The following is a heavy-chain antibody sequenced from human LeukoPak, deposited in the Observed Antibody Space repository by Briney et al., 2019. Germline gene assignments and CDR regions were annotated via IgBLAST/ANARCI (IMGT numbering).Heavy chain of an antibody. V-gene: IGHV3-9*01. CDR2: ISWNSGSI. D-gene: IGHD2-8*01. CDR3: ARVPDIVLMVYAGFDY. J-gene: IGHJ4*02. Sequence: GGSLRLSCAASGFTFDDYAMHWVRQAPGKGLEWVSGISWNSGSIGYADSVKGRFTISRDNAKNSLYLQMDSLRAEDTAVYYCARVPDIVLMVYAGFDYWGQGTLVTVSS. CDR1: GFTFDDYA.